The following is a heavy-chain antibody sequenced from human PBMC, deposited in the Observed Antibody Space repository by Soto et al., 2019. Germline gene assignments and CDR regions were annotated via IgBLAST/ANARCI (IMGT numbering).Heavy chain of an antibody. CDR3: ARVHSSGWYAQH. D-gene: IGHD6-19*01. Sequence: QVQLVQSGAEVKKPGSSVKVSCKASGGTLSSYAISWVRQAPGQGLEWMGGIIPIFGTANYAQKFQGRVTITADESTSTAYMALSRLRSEDTAVYYCARVHSSGWYAQHWGQGTLVTVSS. CDR1: GGTLSSYA. V-gene: IGHV1-69*01. J-gene: IGHJ1*01. CDR2: IIPIFGTA.